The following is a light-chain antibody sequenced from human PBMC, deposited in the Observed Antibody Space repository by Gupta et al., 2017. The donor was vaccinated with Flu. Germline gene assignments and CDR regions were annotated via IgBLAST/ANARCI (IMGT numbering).Light chain of an antibody. CDR1: QSLLHSNGYNY. J-gene: IGKJ1*01. Sequence: IVMTQSPLSLPVTPGEPASISCRSSQSLLHSNGYNYLDWYLQKPGQSPQLLIYLGSNRASGVPDRLSGSGSGTDFTLKISRVEAEDVGIYYCRQFRQTPWTFGQGTKVEIK. CDR2: LGS. CDR3: RQFRQTPWT. V-gene: IGKV2-28*01.